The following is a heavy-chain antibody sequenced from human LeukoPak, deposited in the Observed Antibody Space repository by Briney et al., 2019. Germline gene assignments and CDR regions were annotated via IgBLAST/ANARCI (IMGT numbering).Heavy chain of an antibody. D-gene: IGHD2-21*01. CDR2: IYENGGTT. J-gene: IGHJ4*02. CDR1: GFTFRSHA. V-gene: IGHV3-23*01. CDR3: AKDFRIGYSAHFDY. Sequence: GGSLRLSCVGSGFTFRSHAMSWVRQAPEKGLEFVSGIYENGGTTYYADSVKGRFSISRDNSKNKLYLQMDSLRGEDTAVYYCAKDFRIGYSAHFDYWGQGALVTVSS.